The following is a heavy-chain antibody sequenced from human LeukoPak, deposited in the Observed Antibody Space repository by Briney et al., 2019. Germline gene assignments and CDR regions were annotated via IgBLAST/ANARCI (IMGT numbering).Heavy chain of an antibody. CDR1: GGSISSYY. D-gene: IGHD3-22*01. CDR2: VFHSGST. V-gene: IGHV4-59*08. CDR3: ARDSSGYYRIDY. Sequence: SETLSLTCTVSGGSISSYYWSWIRQPPGKGLERIGYVFHSGSTNYNPSLKSRVTISVDTSKNQFSLKLTSVTAADMAVYYCARDSSGYYRIDYWGQGTLVTVSS. J-gene: IGHJ4*02.